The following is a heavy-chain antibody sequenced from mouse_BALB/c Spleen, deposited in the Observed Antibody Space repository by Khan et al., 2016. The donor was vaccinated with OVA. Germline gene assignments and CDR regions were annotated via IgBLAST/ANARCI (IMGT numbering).Heavy chain of an antibody. CDR2: ISYSGST. J-gene: IGHJ4*01. D-gene: IGHD2-4*01. CDR3: VRGNYDGYAMDY. V-gene: IGHV3-2*02. Sequence: EVQLQESGPGLVKPSQSLSLTCTVTGYSITSDYAWNWIRQFPGNKLEWMGYISYSGSTSYNPSLKSRISITRDTSKNQFFLQLNSVTTEDTATYYCVRGNYDGYAMDYWGQGTSVTVSS. CDR1: GYSITSDYA.